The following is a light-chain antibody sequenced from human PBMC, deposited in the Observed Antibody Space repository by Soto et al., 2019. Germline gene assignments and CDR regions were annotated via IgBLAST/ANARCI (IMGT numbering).Light chain of an antibody. CDR3: QSDDISQSVV. J-gene: IGLJ2*01. CDR2: AND. Sequence: QSVLTQPPSVSGAPGQSVTISCTGSTSNIGAVYGFHWYQQIRGTAPRLLIFANDNRPSGVPDRFSASRSGTSASLTITGLQADYEAEYYCQSDDISQSVVFGGGTKLTVL. CDR1: TSNIGAVYG. V-gene: IGLV1-40*01.